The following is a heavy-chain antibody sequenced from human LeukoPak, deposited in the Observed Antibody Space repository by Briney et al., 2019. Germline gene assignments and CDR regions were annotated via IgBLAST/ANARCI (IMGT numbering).Heavy chain of an antibody. CDR2: MNPNSGNT. D-gene: IGHD1-1*01. CDR3: ALELERLTGISGLL. CDR1: GYTFTSYD. V-gene: IGHV1-8*01. Sequence: GASVKASCKASGYTFTSYDINWVRQATGQGLEWMGWMNPNSGNTGYAQKFQGRVTMTRNTSISTAYMELSSLRSEDTAVYYCALELERLTGISGLLWGQGTLVTVSS. J-gene: IGHJ4*02.